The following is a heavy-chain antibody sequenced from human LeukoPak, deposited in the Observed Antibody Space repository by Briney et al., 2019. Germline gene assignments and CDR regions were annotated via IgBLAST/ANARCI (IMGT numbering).Heavy chain of an antibody. CDR3: ARDVPAGYYYMDV. Sequence: PGGSLRLSCAASGFTFDDYAMHWVRQAPGKGLEWVSLISWDGGSTYYADSVKGRFTISRDNSKNSLYLQMNSLRAADTALYYCARDVPAGYYYMDVWGKGTTVTVSS. D-gene: IGHD2-2*01. V-gene: IGHV3-43D*03. J-gene: IGHJ6*03. CDR2: ISWDGGST. CDR1: GFTFDDYA.